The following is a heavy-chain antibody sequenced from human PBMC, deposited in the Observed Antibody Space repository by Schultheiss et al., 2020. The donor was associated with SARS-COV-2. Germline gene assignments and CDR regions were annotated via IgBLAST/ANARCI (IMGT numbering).Heavy chain of an antibody. CDR1: GFTFSSYS. Sequence: GSLRLSCAASGFTFSSYSMNWVRQAPGKGLEWVSSISSSSSYIYYADSVKGRFTISRENAKNSLYLQMNSLRAGDTAVYYCARDSSPGYYYDSSPDYWGQGTLVTVSS. CDR2: ISSSSSYI. CDR3: ARDSSPGYYYDSSPDY. J-gene: IGHJ4*02. V-gene: IGHV3-21*01. D-gene: IGHD3-22*01.